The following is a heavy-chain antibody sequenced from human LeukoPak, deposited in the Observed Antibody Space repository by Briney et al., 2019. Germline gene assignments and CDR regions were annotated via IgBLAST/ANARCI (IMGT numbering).Heavy chain of an antibody. CDR2: ISAQNGNT. Sequence: ASVKVSCKASGYMFTRYAISWVRQAPGQGLEWMGWISAQNGNTKYEEKIQGRVTMTTDTSTSTAYMELRSLRSDDTAVYHCARADWEWSHIIDYWGQGTLVTVSS. CDR1: GYMFTRYA. J-gene: IGHJ4*02. CDR3: ARADWEWSHIIDY. V-gene: IGHV1-18*01. D-gene: IGHD3-3*01.